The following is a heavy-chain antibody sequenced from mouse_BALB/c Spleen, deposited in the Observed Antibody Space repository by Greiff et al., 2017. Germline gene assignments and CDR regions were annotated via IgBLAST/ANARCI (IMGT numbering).Heavy chain of an antibody. V-gene: IGHV14-3*02. D-gene: IGHD2-4*01. CDR1: GFNIKDTY. J-gene: IGHJ3*01. Sequence: EVQLLQSGAELVKPGASVKLSCTASGFNIKDTYMHWVKQRPEQGLEWIGRIDPANGNTKYDPKFQGKATITADTSSNTAYLQHSSLTSEDTAVYYCAIDDDAGFAYWGQGTLVTVSA. CDR2: IDPANGNT. CDR3: AIDDDAGFAY.